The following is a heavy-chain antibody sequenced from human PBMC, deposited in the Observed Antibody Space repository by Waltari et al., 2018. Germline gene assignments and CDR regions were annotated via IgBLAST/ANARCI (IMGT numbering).Heavy chain of an antibody. D-gene: IGHD6-19*01. J-gene: IGHJ3*01. CDR3: ARGGYSSVSDAFIV. Sequence: QVQRVQSGAEVKKPGASVKVSCKAAGYTFTSYDMHWVRQAPGQGLGWMGIMYPIDGNTIYTQKFQAIVTITRDMSTSTVYMELSSLRSEHTAVYYCARGGYSSVSDAFIVWGQGTMVTVSS. CDR2: MYPIDGNT. CDR1: GYTFTSYD. V-gene: IGHV1-46*01.